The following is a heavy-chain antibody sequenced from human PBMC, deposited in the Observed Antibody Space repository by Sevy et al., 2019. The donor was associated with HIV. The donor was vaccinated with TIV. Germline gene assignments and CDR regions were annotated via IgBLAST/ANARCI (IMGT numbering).Heavy chain of an antibody. CDR1: GFTFSDHY. CDR3: ARSVYSSGWYTDFDY. CDR2: TRNKANSYTT. J-gene: IGHJ4*02. Sequence: GESLKISCAASGFTFSDHYMDWVRQAPGKGLEWVGRTRNKANSYTTEYAASVKGRFTISRDDSKNSLYLQMNSLKTEDTAVYYCARSVYSSGWYTDFDYWGQGTLVTVSS. V-gene: IGHV3-72*01. D-gene: IGHD6-19*01.